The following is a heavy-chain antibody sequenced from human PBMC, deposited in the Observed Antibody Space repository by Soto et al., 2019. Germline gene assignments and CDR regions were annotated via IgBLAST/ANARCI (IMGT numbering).Heavy chain of an antibody. CDR2: MNPNSGNT. J-gene: IGHJ6*02. V-gene: IGHV1-8*01. CDR3: ARESRYFDATEYYYYYYGMDV. CDR1: GYTFTSYD. Sequence: ASVKVSXKASGYTFTSYDINWVRQATGQGLEWMGWMNPNSGNTGYAQKFQGRVTMTRNTSMSTAYMELSSLRSEDTAVYYCARESRYFDATEYYYYYYGMDVWGQGTTVTVSS. D-gene: IGHD3-9*01.